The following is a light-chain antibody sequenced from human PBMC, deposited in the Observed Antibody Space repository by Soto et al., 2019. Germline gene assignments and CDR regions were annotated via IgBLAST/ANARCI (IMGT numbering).Light chain of an antibody. CDR1: QSIRSW. J-gene: IGKJ4*01. CDR3: QQYNSYPRT. Sequence: EIPMTQSPSTLSVSPGERVTLSGWASQSIRSWLAWYQQKPGKAPNLLIYSASHMATEVPYRFSGSGSGTEFTLTISSLQPDDFATYYCQQYNSYPRTFGEGTKVDIK. CDR2: SAS. V-gene: IGKV1-5*03.